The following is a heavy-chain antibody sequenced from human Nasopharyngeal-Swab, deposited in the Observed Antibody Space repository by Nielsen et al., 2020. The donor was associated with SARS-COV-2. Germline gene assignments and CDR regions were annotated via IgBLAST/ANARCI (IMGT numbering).Heavy chain of an antibody. D-gene: IGHD3-22*01. CDR3: ARDWGWYDSSGLGDY. Sequence: GESLKISCAASGFSFDNYWMNWVRQVPGKGLEWVANMNQVGSEKYYVDSVKGRFTISRENSKNTLYLQMNSPRAEDTAVYYCARDWGWYDSSGLGDYWGQGTLVTVSS. CDR1: GFSFDNYW. J-gene: IGHJ4*02. V-gene: IGHV3-7*01. CDR2: MNQVGSEK.